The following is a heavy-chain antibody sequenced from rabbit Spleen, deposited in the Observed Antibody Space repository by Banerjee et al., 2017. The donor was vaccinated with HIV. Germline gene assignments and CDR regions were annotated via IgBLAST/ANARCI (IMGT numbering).Heavy chain of an antibody. J-gene: IGHJ3*01. CDR1: GFDFSSYG. CDR3: ARDASSSGYYRDTRLDL. D-gene: IGHD1-1*01. CDR2: IDPVFGIT. Sequence: QEQVVESGGGLVQPGGSLKLSCKASGFDFSSYGVSWVRQVPGKGLEWIGYIDPVFGITYYANWVNGRFTISSHDAQNTLYLQLNSLTAADTATYFCARDASSSGYYRDTRLDLWGQGTLVTVS. V-gene: IGHV1S47*01.